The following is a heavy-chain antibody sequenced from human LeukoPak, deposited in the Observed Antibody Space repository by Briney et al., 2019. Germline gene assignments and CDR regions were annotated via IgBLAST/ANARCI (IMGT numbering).Heavy chain of an antibody. V-gene: IGHV3-15*01. CDR2: IKSKTDGGTT. CDR3: TTDRYYDSSGPFDY. J-gene: IGHJ4*02. Sequence: GGSLRLSCAASGFTFSSYSMNWVRQAPGKGLEWVGRIKSKTDGGTTDYAAPVKGRFTISRDDSKNTLYLQMNSLKTEDTAVYYCTTDRYYDSSGPFDYWGRGTLVTVSS. CDR1: GFTFSSYS. D-gene: IGHD3-22*01.